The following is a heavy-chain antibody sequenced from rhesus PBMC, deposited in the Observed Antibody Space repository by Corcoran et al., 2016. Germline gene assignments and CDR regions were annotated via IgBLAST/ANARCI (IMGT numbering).Heavy chain of an antibody. D-gene: IGHD6-43*01. Sequence: QLQLQESGPGLVKPSETLSLTCAVPGGSISGYWWSWIRPPPGKGREWIGRIDSSGSTDYNPSLKSRVTISRDTSKNQFSLKLSSVTAADTAVYYCAKGGKALAAAAREFDYWGQGVLVTVSS. CDR2: IDSSGST. CDR3: AKGGKALAAAAREFDY. V-gene: IGHV4-160*01. CDR1: GGSISGYW. J-gene: IGHJ4*01.